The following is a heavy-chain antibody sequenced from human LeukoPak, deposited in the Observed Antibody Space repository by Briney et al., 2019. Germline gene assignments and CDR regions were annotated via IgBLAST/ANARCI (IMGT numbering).Heavy chain of an antibody. Sequence: GGSLRLSCAASGFTFSSYWMYWVRQAPGKGLVWVSRINSDGSSTIYADSVKGRFAISRDNAKNTLYLQMNSLRAEDTAGYYCAGVLPTISALGWGKGPLVPVSS. CDR2: INSDGSST. D-gene: IGHD2-2*02. CDR3: AGVLPTISALG. CDR1: GFTFSSYW. V-gene: IGHV3-74*01. J-gene: IGHJ4*02.